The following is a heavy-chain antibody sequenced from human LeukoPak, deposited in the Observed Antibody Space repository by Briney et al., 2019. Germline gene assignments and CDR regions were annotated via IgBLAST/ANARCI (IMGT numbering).Heavy chain of an antibody. CDR1: GFTFSSHW. J-gene: IGHJ4*02. D-gene: IGHD3-22*01. CDR2: IKQDASER. CDR3: ARDLVYDTKRWYFDY. V-gene: IGHV3-7*01. Sequence: GGSLRLSCAASGFTFSSHWMSWVRQAPGKGLEGVANIKQDASERYYVDSVKGRFTISRDNAKSSVYLQMNSLRAEDTAVYYCARDLVYDTKRWYFDYWGQGTLVTVSS.